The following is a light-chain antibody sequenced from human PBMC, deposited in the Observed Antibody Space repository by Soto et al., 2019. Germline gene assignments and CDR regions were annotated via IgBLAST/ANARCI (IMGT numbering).Light chain of an antibody. V-gene: IGKV1-39*01. CDR3: QKSYSTTWK. CDR2: AAS. CDR1: QSIGNY. J-gene: IGKJ1*01. Sequence: DIQMTQSPSSLSASVGDILTITFRASQSIGNYLNWYQQKPGKAPKLLIYAASSLQSGVPSRFSGSGSETDFTLTISSLQPEDFATYSCQKSYSTTWKFGQGTKVDIK.